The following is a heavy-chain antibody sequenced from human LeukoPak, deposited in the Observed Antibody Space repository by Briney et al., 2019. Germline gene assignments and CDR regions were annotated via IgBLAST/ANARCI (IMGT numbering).Heavy chain of an antibody. V-gene: IGHV1-18*01. CDR3: ARCGIWADSWSAGYYYYMDV. CDR1: GYTFTTYG. J-gene: IGHJ6*03. Sequence: SVKVSCKASGYTFTTYGISWVRQAPGQGLEWMGWISAYNGRTNYAQKLQGRVTMTRDTPTSTAYMELRSLRSDDTAVYYCARCGIWADSWSAGYYYYMDVWGQGTTVTISS. D-gene: IGHD6-13*01. CDR2: ISAYNGRT.